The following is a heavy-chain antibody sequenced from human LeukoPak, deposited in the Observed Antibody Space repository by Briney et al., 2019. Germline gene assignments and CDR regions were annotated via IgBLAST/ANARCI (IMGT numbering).Heavy chain of an antibody. CDR2: TYYRSKWYN. Sequence: SQTLSLTCAISGDSVSSNSAAWNWIRQSPSRGLEWLGRTYYRSKWYNDYAVSVKSRITINPDTSKNQFSLQLNSVTPEDTAVYYCAESIAARPSYYYYYYMDVWGKGTTVTVSS. D-gene: IGHD6-6*01. CDR1: GDSVSSNSAA. CDR3: AESIAARPSYYYYYYMDV. J-gene: IGHJ6*03. V-gene: IGHV6-1*01.